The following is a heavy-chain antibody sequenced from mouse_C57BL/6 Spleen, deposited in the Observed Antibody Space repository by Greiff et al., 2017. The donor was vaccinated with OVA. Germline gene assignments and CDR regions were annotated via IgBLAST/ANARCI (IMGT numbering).Heavy chain of an antibody. J-gene: IGHJ4*01. CDR2: IYPRSGNT. D-gene: IGHD2-2*01. V-gene: IGHV1-81*01. Sequence: VKLQESGAELARPGASVKLSCKASGYTFTSYGISWVKQRTGQGLEWIGEIYPRSGNTYYNEKFKGKATLTADKSSSTAYMELRSLTSEDSAVYFCARAGYYDAMDYWGQGTSVTVSS. CDR3: ARAGYYDAMDY. CDR1: GYTFTSYG.